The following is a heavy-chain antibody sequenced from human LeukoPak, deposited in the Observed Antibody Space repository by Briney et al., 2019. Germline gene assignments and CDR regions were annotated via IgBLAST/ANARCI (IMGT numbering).Heavy chain of an antibody. CDR1: GDSISSSSYY. V-gene: IGHV4-39*07. D-gene: IGHD3-10*01. CDR2: ISYTGRT. CDR3: ARHLTMVRGVVIMFHIDN. Sequence: SETLSLTCTVSGDSISSSSYYWGWIRQPPGKGLEWIGNISYTGRTYYNPSLKSRVSMSVDTSKNQFSLKLSSVTAADTAMYYCARHLTMVRGVVIMFHIDNWGQGTLVTVSS. J-gene: IGHJ4*02.